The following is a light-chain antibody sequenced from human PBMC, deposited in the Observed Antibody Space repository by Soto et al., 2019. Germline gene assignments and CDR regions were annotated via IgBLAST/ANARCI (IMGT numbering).Light chain of an antibody. CDR2: AAA. J-gene: IGKJ1*01. V-gene: IGKV1-6*01. CDR3: LQDYNYPHT. Sequence: AIQMTQSPSSLSASVGDRVTITCRASQGIRNDLGWYQQKPGKAPTVLIFAAASLQRGVPSRFSRSGSGTSFTLTISSLQPADFATYYCLQDYNYPHTFGQGTKGEIK. CDR1: QGIRND.